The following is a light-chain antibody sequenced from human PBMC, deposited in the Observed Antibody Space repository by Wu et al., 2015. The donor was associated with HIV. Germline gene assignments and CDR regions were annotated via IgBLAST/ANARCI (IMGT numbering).Light chain of an antibody. CDR1: QSVSRN. CDR3: LRFLTLP. J-gene: IGKJ1*01. Sequence: IVMTQSPGTLSVSPGERATLTCRASQSVSRNLAWYQQKPGQAPRLLMYGASSRATDIPDRFSGSGSGTDFTLTISRLGRPRKVSFSTLRFLTLPFG. V-gene: IGKV3D-15*01. CDR2: GAS.